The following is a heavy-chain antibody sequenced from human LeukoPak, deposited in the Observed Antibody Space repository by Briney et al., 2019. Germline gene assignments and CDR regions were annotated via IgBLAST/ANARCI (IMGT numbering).Heavy chain of an antibody. Sequence: GGSLRLSCVTSGFTFINYAMTWVRQAPGKGLEWVSSISSSGVGTHYADSVKGRFTISRDNSKNTLYLQMNSLRVEDTAVYYCARVGVSWGGFDIWGQGTMVTVSS. CDR2: ISSSGVGT. D-gene: IGHD7-27*01. V-gene: IGHV3-23*01. CDR1: GFTFINYA. CDR3: ARVGVSWGGFDI. J-gene: IGHJ3*02.